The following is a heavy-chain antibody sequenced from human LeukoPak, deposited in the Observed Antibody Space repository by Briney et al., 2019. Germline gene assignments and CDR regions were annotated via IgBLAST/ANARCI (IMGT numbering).Heavy chain of an antibody. D-gene: IGHD3-9*01. CDR2: IYYRGST. CDR1: GGSISSYN. V-gene: IGHV4-59*01. CDR3: ARVYYDILTGYSYMDV. J-gene: IGHJ6*02. Sequence: PSETLSLTCTVPGGSISSYNWSWIRQPPGKGLGWIGYIYYRGSTNYNPSLKSRVTISVETSKNQFSLKLSSVTAADTAVYYCARVYYDILTGYSYMDVWGQGTTVTVSS.